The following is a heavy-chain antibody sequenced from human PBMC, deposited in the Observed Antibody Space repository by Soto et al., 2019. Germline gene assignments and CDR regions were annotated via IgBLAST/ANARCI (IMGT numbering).Heavy chain of an antibody. CDR1: GYTFTSYG. CDR3: ATQATEKSPFDY. V-gene: IGHV1-18*01. CDR2: ISAYNGNT. J-gene: IGHJ4*02. Sequence: RASVKVSCKASGYTFTSYGISWVRQAPGQGLEWMGWISAYNGNTNYAQKLQGRVTMTTDTSTSTAYMELRSLRSDDTAVYYCATQATEKSPFDYWGQGTLVTVSS.